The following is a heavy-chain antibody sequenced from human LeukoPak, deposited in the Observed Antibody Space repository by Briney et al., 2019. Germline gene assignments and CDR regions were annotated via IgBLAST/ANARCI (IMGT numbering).Heavy chain of an antibody. CDR2: ISSSSSYI. V-gene: IGHV3-21*01. Sequence: GGSLRLSCAASGFTFSSYSMNWVRQAPGKGLEWVSSISSSSSYIYYADSVKGRLTISRDNAKNSLYLQMNSLRAEDTAVYYCASGENYYGSGSYIYGMDVWGQGTTVTVSS. J-gene: IGHJ6*02. CDR1: GFTFSSYS. CDR3: ASGENYYGSGSYIYGMDV. D-gene: IGHD3-10*01.